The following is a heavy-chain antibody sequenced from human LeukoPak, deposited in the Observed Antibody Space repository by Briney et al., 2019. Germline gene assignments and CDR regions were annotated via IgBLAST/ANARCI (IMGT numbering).Heavy chain of an antibody. D-gene: IGHD3-3*01. J-gene: IGHJ4*02. CDR2: IKQDGSQK. CDR3: TRDFSSGD. Sequence: GGPLRLSCAASGFTFSTYWMTWVRQAPGKGLEWVANIKQDGSQKYYVDSVKGRFTISRDNAKNSLYLQVNSLRAEDTAIYYCTRDFSSGDWSQGTLVTVSS. V-gene: IGHV3-7*01. CDR1: GFTFSTYW.